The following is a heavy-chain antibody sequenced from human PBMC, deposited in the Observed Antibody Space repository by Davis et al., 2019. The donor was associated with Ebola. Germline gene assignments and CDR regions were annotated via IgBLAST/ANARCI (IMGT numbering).Heavy chain of an antibody. CDR1: GFTFSSYW. CDR2: IKQDGSEK. J-gene: IGHJ4*02. CDR3: ARGSEMANPADGDY. Sequence: GGSLRLSCAASGFTFSSYWMSWVRQAPGKGLEWVANIKQDGSEKYYVDSVKGRSTISRDNAKNSLYLQMNSLRAEDTAVYYCARGSEMANPADGDYWGQGTLVTVSS. V-gene: IGHV3-7*03. D-gene: IGHD5-24*01.